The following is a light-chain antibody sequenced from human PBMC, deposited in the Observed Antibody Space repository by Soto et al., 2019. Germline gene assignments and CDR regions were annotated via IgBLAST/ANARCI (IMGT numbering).Light chain of an antibody. J-gene: IGKJ5*01. CDR1: QSVSSSS. CDR3: QQYGSSPIT. V-gene: IGKV3-20*01. CDR2: EAS. Sequence: EIVLAQSPGTLSLSPGERATLSCRASQSVSSSSLAWYQQNPGQAPRLLIYEASSRATGIPDRLSGSGSGTDFTLTISRLEPEDFAVYYCQQYGSSPITFGQGTRLEIK.